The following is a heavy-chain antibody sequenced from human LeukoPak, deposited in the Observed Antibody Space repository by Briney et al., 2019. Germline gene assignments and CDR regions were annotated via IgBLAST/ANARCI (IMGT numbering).Heavy chain of an antibody. V-gene: IGHV4-59*08. CDR1: GGSISSYY. D-gene: IGHD3-10*01. J-gene: IGHJ3*02. Sequence: PSETLSLTCTVSGGSISSYYWSWIRQAPGKGLEWIGEINHSGSTNYNPSLKSRVTISVDTSKNQFSLKLSSVTAADTAVYYCAKSNGYGLVDIWGQGTMVTVSS. CDR2: INHSGST. CDR3: AKSNGYGLVDI.